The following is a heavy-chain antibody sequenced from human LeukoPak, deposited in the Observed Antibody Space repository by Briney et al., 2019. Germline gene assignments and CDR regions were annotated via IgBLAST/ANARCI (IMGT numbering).Heavy chain of an antibody. CDR2: IIPIFGTA. V-gene: IGHV1-69*06. J-gene: IGHJ4*02. D-gene: IGHD2/OR15-2a*01. CDR3: ARVRWPDYYYFDY. CDR1: GGTFSSYA. Sequence: SVKVSCKASGGTFSSYAISWVRQAPGQGLEWMGGIIPIFGTANYAQKFQGRVTITADKSTSTAYMELSSLRSEDTAVYYCARVRWPDYYYFDYWGQGTLVTVSS.